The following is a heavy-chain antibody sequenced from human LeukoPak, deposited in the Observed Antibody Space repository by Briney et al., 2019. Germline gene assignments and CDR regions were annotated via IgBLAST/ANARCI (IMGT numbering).Heavy chain of an antibody. CDR3: AKDYSATLIYAFDI. D-gene: IGHD2-15*01. CDR2: IRYDGSNK. CDR1: GFTFSGYG. V-gene: IGHV3-30*02. Sequence: PGGSLRLSCAASGFTFSGYGMHWVRQAPGKGLEWVAFIRYDGSNKYYADSVKGRFTISRDNSKNTLYLQMNSLSAEDTAAYYCAKDYSATLIYAFDIWGQGTMVTVSS. J-gene: IGHJ3*02.